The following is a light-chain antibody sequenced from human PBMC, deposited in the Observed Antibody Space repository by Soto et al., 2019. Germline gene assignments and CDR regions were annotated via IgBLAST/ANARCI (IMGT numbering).Light chain of an antibody. CDR1: SSDVGSYNY. CDR3: CSYAGSYTFDVV. J-gene: IGLJ2*01. CDR2: DVS. Sequence: QSALTQPRSVSGSPGQSVTISCTGTSSDVGSYNYVSWYQQHPGKAPQLMIFDVSKRPSGVPDRFSGSKSGNTASLTISGLQAEDEADYYCCSYAGSYTFDVVFGGGTKLTVL. V-gene: IGLV2-11*01.